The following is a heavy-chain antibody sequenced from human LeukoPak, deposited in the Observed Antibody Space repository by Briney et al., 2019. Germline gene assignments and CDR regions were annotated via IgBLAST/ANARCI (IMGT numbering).Heavy chain of an antibody. CDR1: GYTFTGYY. CDR3: ARVTYSSGWYDDAFDI. V-gene: IGHV1-2*06. CDR2: INPNSGGT. D-gene: IGHD6-19*01. Sequence: GASVKVSCKASGYTFTGYYMHWVRQAPGQGLEWVGRINPNSGGTNYAQKFQGRVTMTRDTSISTAYMELSRLRSDDTAVYYCARVTYSSGWYDDAFDIWGQGTMVTVSS. J-gene: IGHJ3*02.